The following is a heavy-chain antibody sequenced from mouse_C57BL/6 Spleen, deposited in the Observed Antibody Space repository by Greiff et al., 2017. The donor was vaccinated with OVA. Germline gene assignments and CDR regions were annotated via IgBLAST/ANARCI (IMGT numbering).Heavy chain of an antibody. CDR3: ARRRSIYAMDY. CDR2: LDPSDSYP. Sequence: VQLQQPGAELVQPGASVKLSCKASGYTFTSYWMQWVKQRPGQGLEWIGELDPSDSYPTYHQKLKGKATLTVDTYSSTAYMQLSRLTSEDAAVYDCARRRSIYAMDYWGQGTSVTVSS. CDR1: GYTFTSYW. J-gene: IGHJ4*01. V-gene: IGHV1-50*01. D-gene: IGHD2-10*02.